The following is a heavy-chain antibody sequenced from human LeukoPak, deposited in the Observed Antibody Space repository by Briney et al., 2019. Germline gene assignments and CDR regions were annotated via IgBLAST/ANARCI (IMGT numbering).Heavy chain of an antibody. V-gene: IGHV4-39*01. CDR3: ARPLLEGYFDY. CDR2: IYYSGST. J-gene: IGHJ4*02. Sequence: SETLSLTCTVSGGSIISSSYYWGWIRQPPGKGLEWIGSIYYSGSTYYNPSLKSRVTISVDTSKNQFSLKLSSVTAADTAVYHCARPLLEGYFDYWGQGTLVTVSS. CDR1: GGSIISSSYY.